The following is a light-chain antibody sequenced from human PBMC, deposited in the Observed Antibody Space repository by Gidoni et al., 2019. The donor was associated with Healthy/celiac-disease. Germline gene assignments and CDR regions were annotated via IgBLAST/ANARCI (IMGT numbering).Light chain of an antibody. J-gene: IGLJ2*01. CDR2: DDS. CDR1: NIGSKS. CDR3: QVWDSSSDHPGV. Sequence: SYVLTQPPSVSVAPGQTARIPCGGNNIGSKSGDWYQQKPGQAPVLVVYDDSDRPSGIPERFSGSNSGNTATLTISRVEAGDEADYYCQVWDSSSDHPGVFGGGTKLTVL. V-gene: IGLV3-21*02.